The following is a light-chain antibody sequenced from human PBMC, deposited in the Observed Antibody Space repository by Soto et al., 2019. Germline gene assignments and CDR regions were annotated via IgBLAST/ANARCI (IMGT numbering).Light chain of an antibody. CDR3: QQYNNWPPYT. CDR1: QSVSSN. V-gene: IGKV3-15*01. J-gene: IGKJ2*01. CDR2: GAS. Sequence: EIVMTQSPATLSVSPGERATLSCRASQSVSSNLAWYQQNPGQAPRLLIYGASTRATGIPARFSGSDSGTEFTLTISSLQSEDFAVYYCQQYNNWPPYTFGQGTKLEIK.